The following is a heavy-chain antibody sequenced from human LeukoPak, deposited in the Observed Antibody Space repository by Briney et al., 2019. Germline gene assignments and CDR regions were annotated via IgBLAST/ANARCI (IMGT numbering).Heavy chain of an antibody. CDR1: GFTFSTYA. V-gene: IGHV3-23*01. CDR2: ISGSGGST. Sequence: LSGGSLRLSCAASGFTFSTYAMSWVRQAPGKGLEWVSGISGSGGSTYYADSVKGRFTISRDNSKNTLYLQMNSLRAEDTAVYYCAKGIVPAPNGAFDIWGQGTMVTVSS. CDR3: AKGIVPAPNGAFDI. D-gene: IGHD2-2*01. J-gene: IGHJ3*02.